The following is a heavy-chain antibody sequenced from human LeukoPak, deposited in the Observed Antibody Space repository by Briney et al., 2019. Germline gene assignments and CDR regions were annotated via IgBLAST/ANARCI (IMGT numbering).Heavy chain of an antibody. CDR1: GFTFSDYW. CDR3: ARGARGSGTASDY. D-gene: IGHD3-10*01. J-gene: IGHJ4*02. CDR2: IKHDGSEK. V-gene: IGHV3-7*01. Sequence: GGSLRLSCAASGFTFSDYWMSWVRQSPGKGLEWVANIKHDGSEKYYVDSVKGRFTISRDNAKNTLHLQMNSLRAEDTAVYYCARGARGSGTASDYWGQGTLVAVSS.